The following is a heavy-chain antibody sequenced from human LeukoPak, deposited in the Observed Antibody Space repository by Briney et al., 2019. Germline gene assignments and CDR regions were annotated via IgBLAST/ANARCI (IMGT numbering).Heavy chain of an antibody. CDR3: AKSAMHTFHFDY. CDR1: GFTFSSYG. Sequence: GRSLRVSCAASGFTFSSYGMHWVRQARGKGLEWVAVISYDGSNKEYADSVKGRFTVSRDNSKNTAYLQMNSLRAEDMAVYYCAKSAMHTFHFDYWGQGTLVTVSS. V-gene: IGHV3-30*18. D-gene: IGHD2-2*02. CDR2: ISYDGSNK. J-gene: IGHJ4*02.